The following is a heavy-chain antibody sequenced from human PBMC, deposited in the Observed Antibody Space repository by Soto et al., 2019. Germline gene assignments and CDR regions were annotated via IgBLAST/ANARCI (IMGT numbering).Heavy chain of an antibody. CDR2: ISYDGSNK. J-gene: IGHJ5*02. D-gene: IGHD6-6*01. CDR1: GFTFSSYA. V-gene: IGHV3-30-3*01. CDR3: ARELRRGSSSVS. Sequence: GESLRLSCAASGFTFSSYAMYWVRQAQGKGLEWVAVISYDGSNKYYADSVKGRFTTSRDNSKNTLYLQMNSLRAEDTAVYYCARELRRGSSSVSWGQGTLVTVSS.